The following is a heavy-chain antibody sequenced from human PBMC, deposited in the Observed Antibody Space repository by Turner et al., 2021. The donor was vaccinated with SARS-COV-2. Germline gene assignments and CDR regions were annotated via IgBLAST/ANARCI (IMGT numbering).Heavy chain of an antibody. D-gene: IGHD2-8*01. V-gene: IGHV3-30*18. Sequence: QVQLVESGGGVVQPGRSLRLSCAASGFTFSSYGMHWVRQAPGKGLEWVEVISYDGSNKYYADTVKGRFTISRDNSKNTLYLQMNSLRAEDTAVYYCANGGYCTNGVCSRVPSHFDYWGQGTLVTVSS. J-gene: IGHJ4*02. CDR3: ANGGYCTNGVCSRVPSHFDY. CDR2: ISYDGSNK. CDR1: GFTFSSYG.